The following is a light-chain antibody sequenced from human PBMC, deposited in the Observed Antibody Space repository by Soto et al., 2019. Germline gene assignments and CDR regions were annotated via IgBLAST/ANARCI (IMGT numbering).Light chain of an antibody. CDR1: QSVSSH. V-gene: IGKV3-11*01. Sequence: EIVLTQSPATLSLSPGETATLSCRASQSVSSHLAWYQQKSGQAPRLLIYDASNRATGIPARFGGSGSGTDFPLTISSLEPDDFAVYYCQQRSNWPLTFGGGTKVEIK. CDR2: DAS. CDR3: QQRSNWPLT. J-gene: IGKJ4*02.